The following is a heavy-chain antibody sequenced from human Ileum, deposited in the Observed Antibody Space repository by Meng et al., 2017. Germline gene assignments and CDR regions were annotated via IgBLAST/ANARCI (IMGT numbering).Heavy chain of an antibody. CDR1: GGSINNYY. J-gene: IGHJ4*02. CDR3: ARAEFCSGDSCYSNYLGC. V-gene: IGHV4-4*07. CDR2: IFSSGST. D-gene: IGHD2-15*01. Sequence: GSLRLSCTVSGGSINNYYWSWVRQPAGKGLEWIGRIFSSGSTNYNPSLKSRVTMSVDTSKSQFSLKLSSVTAADTAVYYCARAEFCSGDSCYSNYLGCWGQGTLVTVSS.